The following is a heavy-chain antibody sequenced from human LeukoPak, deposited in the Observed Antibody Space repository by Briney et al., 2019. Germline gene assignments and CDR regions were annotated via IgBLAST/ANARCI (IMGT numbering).Heavy chain of an antibody. CDR3: ARDLKRRVYYDSSGSDDAFDI. J-gene: IGHJ3*02. CDR2: ISSSSTI. V-gene: IGHV3-48*04. D-gene: IGHD3-22*01. Sequence: GGFLRLSCAASGFTFSSYSMNWVRQAPGKGLEWVSYISSSSTIYYADSVKGRFTISRDNAKNSLYLQMNSLRAEDTAVYYCARDLKRRVYYDSSGSDDAFDIWGQGTMVTVSS. CDR1: GFTFSSYS.